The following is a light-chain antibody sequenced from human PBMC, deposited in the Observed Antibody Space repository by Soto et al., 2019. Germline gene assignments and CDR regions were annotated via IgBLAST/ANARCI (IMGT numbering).Light chain of an antibody. V-gene: IGLV7-43*01. Sequence: QTVVTQEPSLTVSPGGTVTLTCASSTGAVTSGYYPNWFQQKPGQAPRALIYSTSNTHSWTPARFSGSLLGGKAALTLSGVQPEDEAEYYCLLYYGGAQPVVFGGGTQLTVL. CDR3: LLYYGGAQPVV. CDR1: TGAVTSGYY. CDR2: STS. J-gene: IGLJ2*01.